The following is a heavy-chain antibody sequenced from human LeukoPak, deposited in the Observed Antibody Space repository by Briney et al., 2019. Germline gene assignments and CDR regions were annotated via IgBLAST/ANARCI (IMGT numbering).Heavy chain of an antibody. CDR1: GFTVSSNY. V-gene: IGHV3-53*01. CDR3: ARDSRFGELPYYYYGMDV. D-gene: IGHD3-10*02. Sequence: GGPLRLSCAASGFTVSSNYMSWVRQAPGKGLEWVSVIYSGGSTYYADSVKGRFTISRDNSKNTLYLQMNSLRAEDTAVYYCARDSRFGELPYYYYGMDVWGKGTTVTVSS. CDR2: IYSGGST. J-gene: IGHJ6*04.